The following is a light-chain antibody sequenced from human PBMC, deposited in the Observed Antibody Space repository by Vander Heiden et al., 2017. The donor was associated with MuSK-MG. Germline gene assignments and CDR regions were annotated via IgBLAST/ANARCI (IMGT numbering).Light chain of an antibody. CDR3: QQTFIDPLFT. J-gene: IGKJ3*01. CDR1: QPIGIA. CDR2: VES. V-gene: IGKV1-39*01. Sequence: DIQMTQSQSSLSASVGDRLTITCRASQPIGIALNWYQHKPGKAPALLISVESNLQSGVPSRFSGSGYGTLFTLTITNVQPEDFATYYCQQTFIDPLFTFGPGTRVDVK.